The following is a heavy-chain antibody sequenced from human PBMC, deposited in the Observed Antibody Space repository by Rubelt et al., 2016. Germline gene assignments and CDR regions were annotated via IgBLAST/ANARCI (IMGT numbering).Heavy chain of an antibody. CDR1: GFTVSNSY. Sequence: EVQLVVSGGGLVQPGGSLRLSCAASGFTVSNSYIHWVRQAPGKGLEWVANIKEDGSDKYYVDSVKGRFTNPRDNAKNSRDLQMNSLGAEDTAVYYCAKDQGVYTNYMYHWGQGALVTVSS. CDR2: IKEDGSDK. V-gene: IGHV3-7*04. D-gene: IGHD4-11*01. J-gene: IGHJ4*02. CDR3: AKDQGVYTNYMYH.